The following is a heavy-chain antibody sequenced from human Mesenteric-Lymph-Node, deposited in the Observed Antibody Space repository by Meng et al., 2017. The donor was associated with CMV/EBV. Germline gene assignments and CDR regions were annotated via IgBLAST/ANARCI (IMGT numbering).Heavy chain of an antibody. V-gene: IGHV4-59*08. Sequence: ESLKISCGVAGGSISGHYWSWIRQPPGKGLEWIGYIFYSGSTYYNPSLKSRVTISVDTSDNQFSLKLSSVSAADTAVYYCARLSSSSGFWGQGTLVTVSS. CDR2: IFYSGST. CDR1: GGSISGHY. D-gene: IGHD6-13*01. J-gene: IGHJ4*02. CDR3: ARLSSSSGF.